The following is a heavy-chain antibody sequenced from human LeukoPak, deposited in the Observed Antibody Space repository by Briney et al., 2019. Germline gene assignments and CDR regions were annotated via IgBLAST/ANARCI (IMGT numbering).Heavy chain of an antibody. V-gene: IGHV3-30*18. D-gene: IGHD3-22*01. CDR3: AKDRGDYYDSSGYYSGGFDI. CDR1: GFTFSSYG. CDR2: ISYDGGNK. J-gene: IGHJ3*02. Sequence: GGSLRLSCAASGFTFSSYGMHWVRQAPGKGLEWVAIISYDGGNKYYADSVKGRFTISRDNSKNTLYLQMNSLRAEDTAVYYCAKDRGDYYDSSGYYSGGFDIWGQGTMVTVSS.